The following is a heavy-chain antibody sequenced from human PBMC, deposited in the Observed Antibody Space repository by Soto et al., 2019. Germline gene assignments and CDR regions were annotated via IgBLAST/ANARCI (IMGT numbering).Heavy chain of an antibody. CDR3: ARDYGSGSYYTFDY. V-gene: IGHV4-4*07. J-gene: IGHJ4*02. CDR2: IYSSGST. CDR1: GGSISYYY. D-gene: IGHD3-10*01. Sequence: KTSETLSLTCTVSGGSISYYYWNWIRQSAGKGLEWIGRIYSSGSTNYNPSLKSRISMSIDTSKNQFSLKVRAVSAADTAVYYCARDYGSGSYYTFDYWGQGTQVT.